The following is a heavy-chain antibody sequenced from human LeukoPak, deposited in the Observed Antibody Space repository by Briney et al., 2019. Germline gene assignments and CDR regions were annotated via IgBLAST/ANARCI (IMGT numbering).Heavy chain of an antibody. J-gene: IGHJ4*02. V-gene: IGHV4-38-2*02. CDR3: ATDSSGYYYPDY. D-gene: IGHD3-22*01. Sequence: SERLSLACTVSGYSITSGYYWGWIRQPPGKGLEWIGSIYHSVSTYNNPSLKSRVTISLDTSKNQFSLKLSSVTAADTAVYYRATDSSGYYYPDYWGQGTLATVSS. CDR2: IYHSVST. CDR1: GYSITSGYY.